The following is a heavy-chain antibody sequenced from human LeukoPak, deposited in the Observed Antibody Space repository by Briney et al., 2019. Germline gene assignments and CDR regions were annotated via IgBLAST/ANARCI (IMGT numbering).Heavy chain of an antibody. CDR2: IYYSGST. Sequence: SETLSFTCTVSGGSISSSSYYWGWIRQPPGKGLEWIGSIYYSGSTYYNPSLKSRVTISVDTSKNQFSLKLSSVTAADTAVYYCARHLSGGWYKFDYWGQGTLVTVSS. CDR1: GGSISSSSYY. J-gene: IGHJ4*02. V-gene: IGHV4-39*01. CDR3: ARHLSGGWYKFDY. D-gene: IGHD6-19*01.